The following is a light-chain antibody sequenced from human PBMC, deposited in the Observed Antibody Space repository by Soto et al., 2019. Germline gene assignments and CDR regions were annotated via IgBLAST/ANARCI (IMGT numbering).Light chain of an antibody. CDR1: QSVSTW. CDR3: QHYESYPLT. V-gene: IGKV1-5*03. Sequence: DIQMTQSPSTLSASVGDRVRIAFRSSQSVSTWLAWYQQKPGKAPKLLIYKASTLESGVPSRFSGSGSGTEFTLTISGLQPEDFATYFCQHYESYPLTFGGGTNVDIK. CDR2: KAS. J-gene: IGKJ4*01.